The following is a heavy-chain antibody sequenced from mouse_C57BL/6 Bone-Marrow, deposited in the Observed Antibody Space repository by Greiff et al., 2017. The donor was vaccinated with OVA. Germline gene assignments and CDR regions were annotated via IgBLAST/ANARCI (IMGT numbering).Heavy chain of an antibody. CDR3: ARINYWYFDV. CDR1: GFTFSDYG. Sequence: EVKLVESGGGLVKPGGSLKLSCAASGFTFSDYGMHWVRQAPEKGLAWVAYISSGSSTIYYADTVKGRFTISRDNAKNTLFLQMTSLRSEDTAMYYCARINYWYFDVWGTGTTVTVSS. J-gene: IGHJ1*03. V-gene: IGHV5-17*01. CDR2: ISSGSSTI.